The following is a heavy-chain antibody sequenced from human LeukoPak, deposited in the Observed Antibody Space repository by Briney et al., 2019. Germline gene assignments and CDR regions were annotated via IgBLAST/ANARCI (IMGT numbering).Heavy chain of an antibody. CDR2: INPSGGST. V-gene: IGHV1-46*01. CDR1: GYTFTSYY. J-gene: IGHJ1*01. D-gene: IGHD3-22*01. CDR3: ARVFRAYYYDSSDYAEYFQH. Sequence: ASVKVSCKASGYTFTSYYMHWVRQAPGQGLEWMGIINPSGGSTSYAQKFQGRVTMTRDTSTSTVYMELSSLRSEDTAVYYCARVFRAYYYDSSDYAEYFQHWGQGTLVTVSS.